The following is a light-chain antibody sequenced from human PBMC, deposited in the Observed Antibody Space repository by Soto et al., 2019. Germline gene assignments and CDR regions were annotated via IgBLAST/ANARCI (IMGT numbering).Light chain of an antibody. CDR3: QQRSNWPVT. V-gene: IGKV3-15*01. J-gene: IGKJ1*01. Sequence: EILMTQSPATLSVSPGERATVSCRASQSVSSNLAWYQQKPGQAPRLLIYGASTRATGIPARFSGSGSGTDFTLTISSLEPEDFAVYYCQQRSNWPVTFGQGTKVDIK. CDR1: QSVSSN. CDR2: GAS.